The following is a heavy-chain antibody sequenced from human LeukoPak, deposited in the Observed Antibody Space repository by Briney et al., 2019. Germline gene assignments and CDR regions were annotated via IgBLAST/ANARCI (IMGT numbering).Heavy chain of an antibody. Sequence: GGSLRLSCAASGFTFSSYGMHWVRQAPGKGLEWVAVISYDGSNKYYADSVKGRFTISRDNSENTLYLQMNSLRAEDTAVYYCATSSWWYYFDYWGQGTLVTVSS. CDR2: ISYDGSNK. J-gene: IGHJ4*02. D-gene: IGHD6-13*01. CDR3: ATSSWWYYFDY. V-gene: IGHV3-30*03. CDR1: GFTFSSYG.